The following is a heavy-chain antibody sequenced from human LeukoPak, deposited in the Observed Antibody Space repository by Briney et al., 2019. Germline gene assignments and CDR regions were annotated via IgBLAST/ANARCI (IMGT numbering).Heavy chain of an antibody. CDR3: AKDGAPLPYNWFDP. D-gene: IGHD1-26*01. J-gene: IGHJ5*02. CDR1: GFTFSSYW. V-gene: IGHV3-74*01. CDR2: INSDGSST. Sequence: PGGSLRLSCAASGFTFSSYWMHWVRQAPGKGLVWVSRINSDGSSTSYADSVKGRFTISRDNSKNTLYLQMNSLRAEDTAVYYCAKDGAPLPYNWFDPWGQGTLVTVSS.